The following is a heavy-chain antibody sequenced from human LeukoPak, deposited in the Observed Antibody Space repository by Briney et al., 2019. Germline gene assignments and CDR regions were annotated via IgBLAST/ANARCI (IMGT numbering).Heavy chain of an antibody. V-gene: IGHV3-23*01. J-gene: IGHJ4*02. Sequence: GGSLRPSCAASGFTFSSYAMSWVRQAPGKGLEWVSTITGSGGSTYYADSVKGRFTISRDNSKDTLYLQVNSLRAEDTAVYFCASNGASSSWYRFYYWGQGTLVTVSS. D-gene: IGHD6-13*01. CDR2: ITGSGGST. CDR1: GFTFSSYA. CDR3: ASNGASSSWYRFYY.